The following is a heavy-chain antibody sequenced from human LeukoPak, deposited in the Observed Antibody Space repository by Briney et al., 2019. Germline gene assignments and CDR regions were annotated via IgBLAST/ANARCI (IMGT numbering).Heavy chain of an antibody. D-gene: IGHD3-9*01. CDR2: IYYSGST. J-gene: IGHJ6*04. V-gene: IGHV4-61*01. Sequence: SEILSLTCSGSGGSISSTNYYWSWIRQPPGKGLEWIGYIYYSGSTNYNPSLKSRITISVDTSKNQFPLKLSSVTAADTAVYYCARDLWVYDILTGYYYYYYGMDVWGKGTTVTVSS. CDR1: GGSISSTNYY. CDR3: ARDLWVYDILTGYYYYYYGMDV.